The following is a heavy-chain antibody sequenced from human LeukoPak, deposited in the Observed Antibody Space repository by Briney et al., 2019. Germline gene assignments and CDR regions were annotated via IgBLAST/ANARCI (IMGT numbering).Heavy chain of an antibody. D-gene: IGHD3-10*01. Sequence: GGSLRLSCAASGFTFSRYWMTWVRQAPGKGLEWVANIKEGGSEKYYVDFVECRFTISRDNAKNSMYLQMNNLRAADTAVYFCAGSRSYSPFDYWGQGNLVTVSS. CDR2: IKEGGSEK. J-gene: IGHJ4*02. CDR3: AGSRSYSPFDY. V-gene: IGHV3-7*01. CDR1: GFTFSRYW.